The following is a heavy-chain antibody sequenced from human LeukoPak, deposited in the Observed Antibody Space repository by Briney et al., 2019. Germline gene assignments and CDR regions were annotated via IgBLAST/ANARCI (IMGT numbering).Heavy chain of an antibody. D-gene: IGHD3-3*01. J-gene: IGHJ3*02. CDR3: ARVRHYDFWSIGVFDI. CDR2: ISSSGSTI. Sequence: SGGSLRLSCAASGFTFSSYEMNWVRQAPGKGLEWVSYISSSGSTIYYADSVKGRFTISRDNATNSLYLQVNSLRAEDTAVYYCARVRHYDFWSIGVFDIWGKGTMATVSS. CDR1: GFTFSSYE. V-gene: IGHV3-48*03.